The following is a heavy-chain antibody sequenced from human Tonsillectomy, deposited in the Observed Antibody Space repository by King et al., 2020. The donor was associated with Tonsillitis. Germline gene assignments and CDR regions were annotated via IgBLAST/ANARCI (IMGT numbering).Heavy chain of an antibody. V-gene: IGHV3-30*02. J-gene: IGHJ4*02. CDR1: GFTFSSYG. Sequence: VQLVESGGGVVQPGGSLRLSCAASGFTFSSYGMHWVRQAPGKGLEWVAFIRNDGSNKYNADSVKGRFTISRDNSKNTLYLQMNSLRAEDTAVYYCAKTHDDGDYFVDSWGQGTLVTVSS. D-gene: IGHD4-17*01. CDR3: AKTHDDGDYFVDS. CDR2: IRNDGSNK.